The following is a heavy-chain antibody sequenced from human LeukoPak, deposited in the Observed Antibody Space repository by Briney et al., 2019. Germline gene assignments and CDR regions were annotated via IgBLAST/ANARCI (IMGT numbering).Heavy chain of an antibody. CDR2: IYHSGST. V-gene: IGHV4-38-2*01. D-gene: IGHD5-24*01. Sequence: PSETLSLTCAVSGYSISSGYHWGWIRQPPGKGLEWIGSIYHSGSTYYNPSLKSRVTISVDTSKNQFSLKLSSVTAADTAVYYCARQSMATAVGYWGQGTLVTVSS. J-gene: IGHJ4*02. CDR3: ARQSMATAVGY. CDR1: GYSISSGYH.